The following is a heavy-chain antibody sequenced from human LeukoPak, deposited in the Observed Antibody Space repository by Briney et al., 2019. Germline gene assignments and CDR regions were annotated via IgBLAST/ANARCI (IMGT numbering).Heavy chain of an antibody. J-gene: IGHJ5*02. V-gene: IGHV4-59*01. Sequence: GSLRLSCAASGFTFSRYGMSWLRQPPGKGVEGIGYIYYSGSTNYNPSLKSRVTISVDTSKNQFSLKMSSVTAADTAVYYCARARDGHINNWFDPWGQGTLVIVSS. CDR1: GFTFSRYG. D-gene: IGHD5-24*01. CDR3: ARARDGHINNWFDP. CDR2: IYYSGST.